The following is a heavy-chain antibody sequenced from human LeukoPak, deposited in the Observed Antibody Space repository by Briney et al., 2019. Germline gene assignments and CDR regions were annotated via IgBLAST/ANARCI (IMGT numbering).Heavy chain of an antibody. CDR1: GFTFSSYG. CDR3: AKDNDDGLVNYYGMDV. J-gene: IGHJ6*02. V-gene: IGHV3-30*18. Sequence: GRSLRLSCAASGFTFSSYGMHWVRQAPGKGLEWVAVILYDGSNKYYADSVKGRFTISRDNSKNTLYLQMNSLRTEDTAMYYCAKDNDDGLVNYYGMDVWGQGTTVTVSS. CDR2: ILYDGSNK. D-gene: IGHD4/OR15-4a*01.